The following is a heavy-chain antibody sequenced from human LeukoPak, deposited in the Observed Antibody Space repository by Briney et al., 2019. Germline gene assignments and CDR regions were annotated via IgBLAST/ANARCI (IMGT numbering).Heavy chain of an antibody. Sequence: SETLSLTCTVSSGSISNYYWRWIRQPPGKGLEWIGYIYYSESTKYNPSLKSRLTISVDTSKNQFSLRLTSVTAAETAVYYCARHISGATKELSAFDIWGQGTMVNVSS. CDR2: IYYSEST. D-gene: IGHD1-20*01. V-gene: IGHV4-59*08. J-gene: IGHJ3*02. CDR1: SGSISNYY. CDR3: ARHISGATKELSAFDI.